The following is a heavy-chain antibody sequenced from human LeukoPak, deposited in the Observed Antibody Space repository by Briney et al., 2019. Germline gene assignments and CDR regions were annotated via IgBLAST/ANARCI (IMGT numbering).Heavy chain of an antibody. CDR1: ELTFSGSG. Sequence: GGSLRLSCTLSELTFSGSGMHWVRQAPGQGLEWMGTINPSGGNTNYAQKFQGRVTMTRDTSTSTVYMELSSLTSEDTAVYYCARETYYYDSSAHDYWGQGTLVTVSS. J-gene: IGHJ4*02. CDR2: INPSGGNT. V-gene: IGHV1-46*01. CDR3: ARETYYYDSSAHDY. D-gene: IGHD3-22*01.